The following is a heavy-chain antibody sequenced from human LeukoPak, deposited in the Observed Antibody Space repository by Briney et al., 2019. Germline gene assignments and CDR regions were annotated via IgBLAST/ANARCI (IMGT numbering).Heavy chain of an antibody. V-gene: IGHV3-23*01. CDR2: ISGSGGST. D-gene: IGHD2-15*01. CDR3: AKRSGYCSGGSCAPRSPFDY. J-gene: IGHJ4*02. Sequence: GGSLRLSCAASGFTFSSYAMSWVRQAPGKGLEWVSAISGSGGSTYYADSVKGQFTISRDNSKNTLYLQMNSLRAEDTAVYYCAKRSGYCSGGSCAPRSPFDYWGQGTLVTVSS. CDR1: GFTFSSYA.